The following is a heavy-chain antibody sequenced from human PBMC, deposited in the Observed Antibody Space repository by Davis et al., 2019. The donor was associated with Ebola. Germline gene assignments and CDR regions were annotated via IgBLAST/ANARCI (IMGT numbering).Heavy chain of an antibody. CDR1: GFTFDDYA. CDR2: ISGDGHST. J-gene: IGHJ1*01. V-gene: IGHV3-43*02. D-gene: IGHD2-15*01. Sequence: PGGSLRLSCAASGFTFDDYAIHWVRQAPGKGLEWVSVISGDGHSTYYADSVKGRFTISRDNSKNSLYLQMNRLRTEDTALYCAKDEGYCSGGSCYSYFQHWGQGTLVTVSS. CDR3: AKDEGYCSGGSCYSYFQH.